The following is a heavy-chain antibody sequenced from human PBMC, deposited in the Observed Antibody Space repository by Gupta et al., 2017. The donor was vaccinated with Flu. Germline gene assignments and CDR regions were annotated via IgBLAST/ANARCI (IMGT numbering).Heavy chain of an antibody. CDR3: ARGHTIFGAYQYYYMDV. J-gene: IGHJ6*03. D-gene: IGHD3-3*01. CDR2: IYSGGST. Sequence: PGEGLEWVSVIYSGGSTYYADSVKGRFTISRDNSKNTLYLQMNSLRAEDTAVYYCARGHTIFGAYQYYYMDVWGKGTTVTVSS. V-gene: IGHV3-53*01.